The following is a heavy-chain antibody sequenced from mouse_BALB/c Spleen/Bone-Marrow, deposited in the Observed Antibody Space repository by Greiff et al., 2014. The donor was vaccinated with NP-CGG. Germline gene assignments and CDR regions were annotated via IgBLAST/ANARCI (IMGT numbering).Heavy chain of an antibody. CDR1: GFTFTDYY. V-gene: IGHV7-3*02. Sequence: EVHLVESGGGLVQPGGSLRLSCATSGFTFTDYYMSWVRQPPGKALEWLGFIRNKANGYTTEYSASVKGRFTISRDNSQSILYLQMNTLRAEDSATYYCARDGYCYGSRWFAYGGQGTLVTVSA. J-gene: IGHJ3*01. CDR3: ARDGYCYGSRWFAY. CDR2: IRNKANGYTT. D-gene: IGHD1-1*01.